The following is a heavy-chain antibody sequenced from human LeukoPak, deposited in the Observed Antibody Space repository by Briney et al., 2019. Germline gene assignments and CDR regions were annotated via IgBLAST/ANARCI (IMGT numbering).Heavy chain of an antibody. V-gene: IGHV4-59*08. J-gene: IGHJ1*01. Sequence: SETLSLTCTVSGGSISSYYWSWIRQSPGKGLEWIGYIYYTGTTTNYNPSLRSRVTISIDTSKNQFSLKLTSLTAADTAVYFCARQDCSASGCYGLHYFDRWGQGTLVTVSS. D-gene: IGHD2-15*01. CDR3: ARQDCSASGCYGLHYFDR. CDR1: GGSISSYY. CDR2: IYYTGTTT.